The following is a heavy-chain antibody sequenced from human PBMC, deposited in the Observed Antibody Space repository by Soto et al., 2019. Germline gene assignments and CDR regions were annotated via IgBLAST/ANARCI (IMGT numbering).Heavy chain of an antibody. J-gene: IGHJ4*02. Sequence: SEILSLTCTVSGGSISSSSYYWGWIRQPPGKGLEWIGSIYYSGSTYYNPSLKSRVTISVDTSKNQFSLKLSSVTAADTAVYYCARELRFLEWFDYWGQGTLVTVSS. CDR3: ARELRFLEWFDY. V-gene: IGHV4-39*02. CDR1: GGSISSSSYY. D-gene: IGHD3-3*01. CDR2: IYYSGST.